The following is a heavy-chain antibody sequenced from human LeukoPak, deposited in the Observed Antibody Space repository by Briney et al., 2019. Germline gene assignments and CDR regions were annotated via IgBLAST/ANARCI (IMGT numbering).Heavy chain of an antibody. CDR2: ITASGGST. CDR3: ARDHFGDYANFDY. V-gene: IGHV1-46*01. CDR1: GYTFTNYY. D-gene: IGHD4-17*01. J-gene: IGHJ4*02. Sequence: VASVKVSCKASGYTFTNYYMHWVRQAPGQGLEWMGIITASGGSTTYAQKFQGRVTMTRDTSTSTVYMELRSLRSDDTAVYYCARDHFGDYANFDYWGQGTLVTVSS.